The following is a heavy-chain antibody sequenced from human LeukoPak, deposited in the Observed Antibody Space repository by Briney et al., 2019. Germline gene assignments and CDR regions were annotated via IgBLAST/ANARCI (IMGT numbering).Heavy chain of an antibody. J-gene: IGHJ4*02. Sequence: PGGSLRLSCAASGFSFTTYAMSWVRQAPGKGLEWVSGNSGSGSSTYYADSVKGRFTISRDNSKNTLYLQLNSLRVEDTAVYYCAKNSHYDYIWGATHWGQGTLLTVSS. V-gene: IGHV3-23*01. D-gene: IGHD3-16*01. CDR3: AKNSHYDYIWGATH. CDR1: GFSFTTYA. CDR2: NSGSGSST.